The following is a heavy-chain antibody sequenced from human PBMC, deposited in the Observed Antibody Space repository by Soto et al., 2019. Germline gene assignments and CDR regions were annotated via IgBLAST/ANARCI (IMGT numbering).Heavy chain of an antibody. J-gene: IGHJ5*01. CDR1: GYTSADFG. D-gene: IGHD2-2*01. V-gene: IGHV1-18*04. Sequence: GASVKDSCKASGYTSADFGISWVRQAPGEGLEWMGWVSGNNGASNPAPKVQGRITMTVDTSTGVSYMALRSLRSDDTAIYYCVRDQKYFRVNGNWFDSWGQGTLVTVSS. CDR2: VSGNNGAS. CDR3: VRDQKYFRVNGNWFDS.